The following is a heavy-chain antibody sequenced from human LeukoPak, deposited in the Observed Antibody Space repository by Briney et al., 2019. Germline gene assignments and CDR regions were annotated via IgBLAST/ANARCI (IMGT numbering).Heavy chain of an antibody. CDR1: GFTFSSYA. D-gene: IGHD2-15*01. J-gene: IGHJ4*02. Sequence: GGSLRLSCAASGFTFSSYAMSWVRQAPGKGLEWVSAISGSGGSTYYADSVKGRFTISRDNSKNTLYLQMNSLRAEDTAVYYCAKGQFCSGGSCQDYWGQGTLVTVSS. V-gene: IGHV3-23*01. CDR2: ISGSGGST. CDR3: AKGQFCSGGSCQDY.